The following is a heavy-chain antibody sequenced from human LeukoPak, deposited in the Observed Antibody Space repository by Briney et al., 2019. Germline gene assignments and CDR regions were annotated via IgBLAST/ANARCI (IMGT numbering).Heavy chain of an antibody. J-gene: IGHJ4*02. V-gene: IGHV3-66*01. CDR2: IYSDGST. CDR3: ARDGLYSSGWYFDY. CDR1: GFTVSSNY. Sequence: GGSLRLSCAASGFTVSSNYMSWVRQAPGKGLEWVSIIYSDGSTYYADSVKGRFTISRDNSKNTLYLQMNSLRIEDTAVYYCARDGLYSSGWYFDYWGQGTLVTVSS. D-gene: IGHD6-19*01.